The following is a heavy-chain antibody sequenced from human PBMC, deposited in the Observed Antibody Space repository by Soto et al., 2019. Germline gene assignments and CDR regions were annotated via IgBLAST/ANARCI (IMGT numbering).Heavy chain of an antibody. CDR1: GFTFRSFT. CDR3: TRDESRDSSARGWFDP. CDR2: ISSNSAYI. D-gene: IGHD6-13*01. V-gene: IGHV3-21*01. Sequence: GSLTVSWASSGFTFRSFTMNLVLQAPGKGLEWVSTISSNSAYIYYTDALRGRFTISRDNAKNSLHLQMNSLRAEDTAVYYCTRDESRDSSARGWFDPWGPGTLVTVSS. J-gene: IGHJ5*02.